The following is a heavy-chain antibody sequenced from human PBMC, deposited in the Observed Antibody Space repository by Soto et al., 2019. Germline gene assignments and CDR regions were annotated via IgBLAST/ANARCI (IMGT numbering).Heavy chain of an antibody. CDR3: AKDHQILEWSQSTY. J-gene: IGHJ4*02. Sequence: PGGSLRLSCAASGFTFSSYAMSWVRQAPGKGLEWVSAISGSGGSTYYADSVKGRFTISRDNSKNTLYLQMNSLRAEDTAVYYCAKDHQILEWSQSTYWGQGTLVTVSS. CDR2: ISGSGGST. V-gene: IGHV3-23*01. D-gene: IGHD3-3*01. CDR1: GFTFSSYA.